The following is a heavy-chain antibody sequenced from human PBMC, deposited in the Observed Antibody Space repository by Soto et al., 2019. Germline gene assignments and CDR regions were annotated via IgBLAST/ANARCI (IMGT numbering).Heavy chain of an antibody. CDR1: GFTFSSYA. CDR3: AKVHRAAQQGLQYFQH. CDR2: ISGSGGST. D-gene: IGHD2-15*01. Sequence: EVQLLESGGGLVQPGGSLRLSCAASGFTFSSYAMSWVRQAPGKGLEWVSAISGSGGSTYYADSVKGRFTISRDNSKNTLYLQMNSLRAEDTAVYYCAKVHRAAQQGLQYFQHWGQGTLVTVSS. V-gene: IGHV3-23*01. J-gene: IGHJ1*01.